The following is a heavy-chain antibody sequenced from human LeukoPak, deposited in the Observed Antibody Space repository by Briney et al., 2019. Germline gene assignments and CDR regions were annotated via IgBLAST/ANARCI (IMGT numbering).Heavy chain of an antibody. Sequence: ASVRVSCKGSGYSFTNYGVSWVRQAPGQGLEWMGWIIPIFGTANYAQKFQGRVTITADESTSTAYMELSSLRSEDTAVYYCARDRGTYYYYYMDVWGKGTTVTISS. CDR3: ARDRGTYYYYYMDV. CDR2: IIPIFGTA. D-gene: IGHD3-10*01. CDR1: GYSFTNYG. J-gene: IGHJ6*03. V-gene: IGHV1-69*13.